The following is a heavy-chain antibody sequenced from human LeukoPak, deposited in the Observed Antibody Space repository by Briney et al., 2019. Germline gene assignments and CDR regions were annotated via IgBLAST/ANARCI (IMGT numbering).Heavy chain of an antibody. J-gene: IGHJ6*03. CDR2: IYYSGST. D-gene: IGHD5-18*01. V-gene: IGHV4-61*01. CDR3: ARVRSGYSSSYYYYMDV. Sequence: SETLSLTCTVSGGSISSSSYYWSWIRQPPGKGLEWIGYIYYSGSTNYNPSLKSRVTISVDTSKNQFSLKLSSVTAADTAVYYCARVRSGYSSSYYYYMDVWGKGTTVTISS. CDR1: GGSISSSSYY.